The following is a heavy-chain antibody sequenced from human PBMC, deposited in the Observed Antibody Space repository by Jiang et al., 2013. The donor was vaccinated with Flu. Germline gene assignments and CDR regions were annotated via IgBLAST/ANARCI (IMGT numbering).Heavy chain of an antibody. CDR1: GYTFTSYA. CDR2: INTNTGNP. CDR3: ARDRDCSSTSCYWDYYYGMDV. J-gene: IGHJ6*02. V-gene: IGHV7-4-1*02. D-gene: IGHD2-2*01. Sequence: PGASVKVSCKASGYTFTSYAMNWVRQAPGQGLEWMGWINTNTGNPTYAQGFTGRFVFSLDTSVSTAYLQISSLKAEDTAVYYCARDRDCSSTSCYWDYYYGMDVWGQGTTVTVSS.